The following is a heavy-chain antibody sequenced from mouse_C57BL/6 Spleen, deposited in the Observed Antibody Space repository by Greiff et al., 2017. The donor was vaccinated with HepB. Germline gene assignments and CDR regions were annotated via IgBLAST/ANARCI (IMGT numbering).Heavy chain of an antibody. D-gene: IGHD1-1*01. V-gene: IGHV1-82*01. J-gene: IGHJ4*01. CDR3: AREDFTTVVATDYAMDY. CDR1: GYAFSSSW. Sequence: QVQLKQPGAELVKPGASVKISCKASGYAFSSSWMNWVKQRPGKGLEWIGRIYPGDGDTNYNGKFKGKATLTADKSSSTAYMQLSSLTSEDSAVYFCAREDFTTVVATDYAMDYWGQGTSVTVSS. CDR2: IYPGDGDT.